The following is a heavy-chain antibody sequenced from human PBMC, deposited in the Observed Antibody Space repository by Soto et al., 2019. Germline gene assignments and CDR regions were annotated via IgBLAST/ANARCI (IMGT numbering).Heavy chain of an antibody. CDR3: ARLITMVRGVIIGFDP. V-gene: IGHV4-31*03. D-gene: IGHD3-10*01. Sequence: SETLSLTCTVSGGSISSGGYYWSWIRQHPGKGLEWIGYIYYSGSTYYNPSLKSRVTISVDTSKNQLSLKLSSVTAADTAVYYCARLITMVRGVIIGFDPWGQGTLVTVSS. CDR2: IYYSGST. CDR1: GGSISSGGYY. J-gene: IGHJ5*02.